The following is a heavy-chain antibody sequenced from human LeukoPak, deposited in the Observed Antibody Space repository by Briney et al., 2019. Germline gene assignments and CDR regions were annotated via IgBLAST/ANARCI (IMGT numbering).Heavy chain of an antibody. CDR1: VFTLGTDF. J-gene: IGHJ4*02. CDR2: THVTSGE. V-gene: IGHV3-66*02. Sequence: GGSLRLSCAASVFTLGTDFMTWVRQAPGKGLVWLSMTHVTSGEFYAVSVRGRFTLSIDGSKNTLQLQMNSLTTEDTAVYYCANRVSWGQGTLVTVSA. CDR3: ANRVS.